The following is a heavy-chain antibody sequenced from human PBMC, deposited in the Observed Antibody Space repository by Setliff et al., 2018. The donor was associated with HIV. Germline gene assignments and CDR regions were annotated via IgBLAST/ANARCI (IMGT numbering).Heavy chain of an antibody. CDR1: GFTFDDYA. J-gene: IGHJ4*02. Sequence: GGSLRLSCAASGFTFDDYAMHWVRQAPGKGLEWVSGISWNSGSIGYTDSVKGRFTISRDNSKNTLYLQMNSLRAEDTAVYYCAKGPVTDSEVYFDYWGQGTLVTVSS. D-gene: IGHD4-4*01. V-gene: IGHV3-9*01. CDR2: ISWNSGSI. CDR3: AKGPVTDSEVYFDY.